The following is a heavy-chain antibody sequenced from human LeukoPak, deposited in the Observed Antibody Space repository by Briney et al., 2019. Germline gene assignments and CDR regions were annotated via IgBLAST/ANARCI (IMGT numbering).Heavy chain of an antibody. D-gene: IGHD3-22*01. V-gene: IGHV4-38-2*02. J-gene: IGHJ4*02. CDR1: GYSISSGYY. Sequence: ETLSLTCIVSGYSISSGYYWGWIRQPPGKGLEWIGSIYHSESTYYNPSLKSRVIISVDTSKNQFSLKLSSVTAADTAVYYCARVAVVITMTRFDYWGQGTLVTVSS. CDR3: ARVAVVITMTRFDY. CDR2: IYHSEST.